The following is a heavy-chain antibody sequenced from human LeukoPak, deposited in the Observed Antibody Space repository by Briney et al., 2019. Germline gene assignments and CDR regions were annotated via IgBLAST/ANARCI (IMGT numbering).Heavy chain of an antibody. V-gene: IGHV3-30*18. CDR2: ISYDGGNK. CDR3: AKDFWATVTTLYYYYGMDV. Sequence: GGSLRLSCAASGFTFSSYGMRWVRQAPGKGLEWVAVISYDGGNKYYADSVKGRFTISRDNSKNTLYLQMNSLRDEDTAVYYCAKDFWATVTTLYYYYGMDVWGQGTTVTVSS. CDR1: GFTFSSYG. D-gene: IGHD4-11*01. J-gene: IGHJ6*02.